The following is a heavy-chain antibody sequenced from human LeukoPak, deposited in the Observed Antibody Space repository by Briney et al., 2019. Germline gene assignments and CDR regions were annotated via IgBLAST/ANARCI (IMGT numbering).Heavy chain of an antibody. CDR1: GFTFSSYS. CDR2: ISSSSSYI. V-gene: IGHV3-21*01. CDR3: ARDFRLYSSVGSYDY. J-gene: IGHJ4*02. D-gene: IGHD6-19*01. Sequence: PGGSLRLSCAASGFTFSSYSMNWVRQAPGKGLEWVSSISSSSSYIYYADSVKGRFTISRDNAKNSLYLQVNSLRAEDTAVYYCARDFRLYSSVGSYDYWGQGTLVTVSS.